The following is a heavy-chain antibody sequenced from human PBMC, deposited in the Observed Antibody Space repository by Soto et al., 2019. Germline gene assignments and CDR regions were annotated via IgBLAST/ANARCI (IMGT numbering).Heavy chain of an antibody. CDR2: IDSDGSST. CDR3: AKSNWFDP. Sequence: GGPLTLSCAASGFSFSAYWMNWVRQAPGKGLVWVSRIDSDGSSTSYADSVKGRFTISRDNAKNTLYLQMNSLRAEDTAVYYCAKSNWFDPWGQGSLVTVCS. J-gene: IGHJ5*02. V-gene: IGHV3-74*01. CDR1: GFSFSAYW.